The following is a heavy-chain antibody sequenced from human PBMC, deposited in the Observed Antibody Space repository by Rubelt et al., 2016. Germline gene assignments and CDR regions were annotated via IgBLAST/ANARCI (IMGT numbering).Heavy chain of an antibody. Sequence: SSYGMHWVRPAPGKWLEWVAVISYDGSNKYYADSVQGRFTISRDNSKNTLYLQMNSLRAEDTAVYYCANVTIFGDHFDYWGQGTLVTVSS. CDR1: SSYG. V-gene: IGHV3-30*18. CDR3: ANVTIFGDHFDY. D-gene: IGHD3-3*01. CDR2: ISYDGSNK. J-gene: IGHJ4*02.